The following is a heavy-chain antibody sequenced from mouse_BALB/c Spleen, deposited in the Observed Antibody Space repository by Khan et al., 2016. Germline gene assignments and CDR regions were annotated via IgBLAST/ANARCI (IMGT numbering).Heavy chain of an antibody. CDR1: GYTFTNYV. CDR3: ARDYYGYDFDY. D-gene: IGHD2-2*01. J-gene: IGHJ2*01. Sequence: VQLQQSGPELVKPGASVKMSCKASGYTFTNYVMHWVKQKPGQGLEWIGYINPCNAGTKYNEKFKGKATLTSDRSSSTAYMELSSLTSEDSAVYYCARDYYGYDFDYWGQGTTLTVSS. V-gene: IGHV1S136*01. CDR2: INPCNAGT.